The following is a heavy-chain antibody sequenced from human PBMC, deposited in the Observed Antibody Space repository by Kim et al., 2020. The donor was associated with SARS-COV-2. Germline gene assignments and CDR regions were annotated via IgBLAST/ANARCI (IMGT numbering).Heavy chain of an antibody. CDR2: ISSSSSYI. CDR1: GFTFSSYS. D-gene: IGHD1-26*01. CDR3: ARDRIVEHLGYGMDV. J-gene: IGHJ6*02. Sequence: GGSLRLSCAAFGFTFSSYSMNWVRQAPGKGLEWVSSISSSSSYIYYADSVKGRFTISRDNAKNSLYLQMNSLRAEDTAVYYCARDRIVEHLGYGMDVWGQGTTVTVSS. V-gene: IGHV3-21*01.